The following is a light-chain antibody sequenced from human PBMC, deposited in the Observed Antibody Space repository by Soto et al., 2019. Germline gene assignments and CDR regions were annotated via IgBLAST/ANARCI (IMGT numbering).Light chain of an antibody. V-gene: IGKV1-39*01. J-gene: IGKJ1*01. Sequence: DIQVTQSPSSLSASVADRVTTTCRASQSIRRSLNWYQQKPGKAPNLLIYAASSLQTGVPSRFTGSGSGTDFTLTISNLQPEDFAVYYCQQTYSSPRTFGQGTKVDIK. CDR3: QQTYSSPRT. CDR2: AAS. CDR1: QSIRRS.